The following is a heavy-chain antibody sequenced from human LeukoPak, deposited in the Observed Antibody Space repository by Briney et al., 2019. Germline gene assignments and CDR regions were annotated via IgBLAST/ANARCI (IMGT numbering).Heavy chain of an antibody. CDR1: GGSFSGYY. CDR3: ARVSSSSWYGLLGY. CDR2: INHSGST. V-gene: IGHV4-34*01. J-gene: IGHJ4*02. Sequence: SETLSLTCAVYGGSFSGYYWSWIRQSPGKGLEWIGEINHSGSTNYNPSLKSRVTISVDTSKNQFSLKLSSVTAADTAVYYCARVSSSSWYGLLGYWGQGTLVTVSS. D-gene: IGHD6-13*01.